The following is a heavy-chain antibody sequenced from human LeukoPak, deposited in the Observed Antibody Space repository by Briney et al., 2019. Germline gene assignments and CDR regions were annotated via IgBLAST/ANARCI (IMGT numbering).Heavy chain of an antibody. D-gene: IGHD3-22*01. CDR1: GFTFSSYW. V-gene: IGHV3-74*01. CDR3: AREQNSGYHSRNFDY. J-gene: IGHJ4*02. CDR2: INSDGSST. Sequence: GGPLALPCSASGFTFSSYWMHWVRQAPGKGLVGVSRINSDGSSTSCPSSGKGRFTISRDNAKNTLYLQMNSRRAEDTAVYYCAREQNSGYHSRNFDYWGQGTLVTVSS.